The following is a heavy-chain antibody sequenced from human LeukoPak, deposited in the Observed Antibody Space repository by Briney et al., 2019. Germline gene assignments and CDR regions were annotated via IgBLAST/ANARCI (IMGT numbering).Heavy chain of an antibody. D-gene: IGHD3-10*01. J-gene: IGHJ3*02. CDR2: ISSSSSYI. Sequence: GGSLRLSCAASGFTFSSYSMNWVRQAPGKGLEWVSSISSSSSYIYYADSVKGRFTIPRDNAKNSLYLQMNSLRAEDTAVYYCARVETYYGSGSYSDDAFDIWGQGTMVTVSS. CDR1: GFTFSSYS. V-gene: IGHV3-21*01. CDR3: ARVETYYGSGSYSDDAFDI.